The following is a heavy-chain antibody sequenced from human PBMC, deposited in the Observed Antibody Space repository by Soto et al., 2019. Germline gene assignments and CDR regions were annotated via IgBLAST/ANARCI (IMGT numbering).Heavy chain of an antibody. V-gene: IGHV4-59*08. D-gene: IGHD6-19*01. CDR1: GGSISSYY. CDR2: TYYSGST. J-gene: IGHJ5*02. CDR3: ARHPSGGWTNWFDP. Sequence: SETLSLTCTVSGGSISSYYWSWIRQPPGKGLEWIGYTYYSGSTNYNPSLKSRVTISVDTSKNQFSLKLSSETAADTAVYYCARHPSGGWTNWFDPWGQGTLVTVS.